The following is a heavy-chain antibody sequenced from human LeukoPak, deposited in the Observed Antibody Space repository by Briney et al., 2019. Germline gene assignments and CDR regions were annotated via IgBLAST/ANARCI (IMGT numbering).Heavy chain of an antibody. CDR3: ASVYKNGMDV. J-gene: IGHJ6*02. Sequence: ASVKVSCKASGYTVTTYYMHRVRQAPGQGLEWMGILNPSGGSSSYAQKFQGRATLTRATSTSTVYMELSSLRSEDTAVYYCASVYKNGMDVWGQGTTVIVSS. D-gene: IGHD5-24*01. CDR2: LNPSGGSS. V-gene: IGHV1-46*01. CDR1: GYTVTTYY.